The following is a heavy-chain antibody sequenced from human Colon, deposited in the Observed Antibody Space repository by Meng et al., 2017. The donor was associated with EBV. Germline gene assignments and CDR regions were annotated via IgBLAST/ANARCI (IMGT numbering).Heavy chain of an antibody. J-gene: IGHJ5*02. CDR1: GTSISTSNW. CDR3: ARDGGVTHIP. V-gene: IGHV4-4*02. Sequence: VLLPGSGAGLVKPSGTLSPTCAVSGTSISTSNWWSCIRQPPGEGLEWIGAIYHNGQTNYNPSLKSRVSMSVDESKNEFSLNLKSVTAADTAVYYCARDGGVTHIPWGQGVLVTASS. CDR2: IYHNGQT. D-gene: IGHD2-8*02.